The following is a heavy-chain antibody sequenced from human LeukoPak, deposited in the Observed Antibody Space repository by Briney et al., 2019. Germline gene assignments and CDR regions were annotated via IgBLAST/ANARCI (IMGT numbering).Heavy chain of an antibody. CDR2: IYYSGST. J-gene: IGHJ4*02. V-gene: IGHV4-59*01. CDR1: GGSISSYY. CDR3: ARFSRIAAAGLYYFDY. D-gene: IGHD6-13*01. Sequence: PSETLSLTCTVYGGSISSYYWSWIRQPPGKGLEWIGYIYYSGSTNYNPSLKSRVTISVDTSKNQFSLKLSSVTAADTAVYYCARFSRIAAAGLYYFDYWGQGTLVTVSS.